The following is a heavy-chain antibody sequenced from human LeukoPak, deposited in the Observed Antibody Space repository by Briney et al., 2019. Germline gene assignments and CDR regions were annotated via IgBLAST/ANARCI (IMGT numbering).Heavy chain of an antibody. CDR1: GVSVTSYY. D-gene: IGHD6-19*01. CDR2: IHSSGST. Sequence: SETLSLTCAVSGVSVTSYYWSWIRQPPGKGLEWIGHIHSSGSTNYNPSLKSRVTISIDTSKNRFSLNLSSVTAADTAVYYCARARSRWNYFDYWGQGSLVTVSS. J-gene: IGHJ4*02. CDR3: ARARSRWNYFDY. V-gene: IGHV4-59*02.